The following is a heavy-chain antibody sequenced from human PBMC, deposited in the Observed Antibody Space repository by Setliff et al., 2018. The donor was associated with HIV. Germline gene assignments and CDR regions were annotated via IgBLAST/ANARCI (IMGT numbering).Heavy chain of an antibody. CDR1: GYTFTDFY. Sequence: ASVKVSCKASGYTFTDFYIHWVRQAPGQGLEWIGRINPKSGVADYLKKFQGRVTMTADTLSNTAHMELIRPRFDDTAAYYCARAHFLVAMTRNWFDPWGQGTLVTVSS. CDR2: INPKSGVA. V-gene: IGHV1-2*06. CDR3: ARAHFLVAMTRNWFDP. J-gene: IGHJ5*02. D-gene: IGHD5-12*01.